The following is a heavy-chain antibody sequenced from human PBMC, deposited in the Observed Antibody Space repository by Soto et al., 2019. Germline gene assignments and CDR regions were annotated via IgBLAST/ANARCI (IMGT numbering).Heavy chain of an antibody. Sequence: QTGGSLRLSCAASGFTFSSYAMNWVRQAPGKGLEWDSAISGSGGSTYYADSVKGRLTSSRDNSKTTLYLQRTSLRAEDTAIYYCAKDHPLGPSTVSTFDYWGQGTLVTVSS. CDR3: AKDHPLGPSTVSTFDY. D-gene: IGHD4-4*01. CDR1: GFTFSSYA. CDR2: ISGSGGST. J-gene: IGHJ4*02. V-gene: IGHV3-23*01.